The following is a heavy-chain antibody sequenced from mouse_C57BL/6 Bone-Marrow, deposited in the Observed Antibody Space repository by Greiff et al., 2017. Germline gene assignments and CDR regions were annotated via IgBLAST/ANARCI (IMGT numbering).Heavy chain of an antibody. J-gene: IGHJ3*01. Sequence: EVQLQQSGAELVRPGASVKLSCTASGFNIKDDYMHWVKQRPEQGLEWIGWIDPENGDTEYASKFQGKATITADTSSNTAYLQLSSLTSEDTAVYYCTTLSNWDWFAYWGQGTLVTVSA. CDR1: GFNIKDDY. D-gene: IGHD4-1*01. V-gene: IGHV14-4*01. CDR2: IDPENGDT. CDR3: TTLSNWDWFAY.